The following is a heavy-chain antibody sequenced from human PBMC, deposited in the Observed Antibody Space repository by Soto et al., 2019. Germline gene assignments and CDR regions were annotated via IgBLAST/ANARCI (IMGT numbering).Heavy chain of an antibody. Sequence: GGSLRLSCAASGFTFSSYAMSWVRQAPGRGLEWVALIWSDGSRAFYADFVQGRFFISRDNSRNTRYLQRNSLRDEDTAVYLGAGESKGWNYDMDVWGQGSTVSVSS. V-gene: IGHV3-33*08. J-gene: IGHJ6*01. CDR3: AGESKGWNYDMDV. CDR2: IWSDGSRA. D-gene: IGHD1-1*01. CDR1: GFTFSSYA.